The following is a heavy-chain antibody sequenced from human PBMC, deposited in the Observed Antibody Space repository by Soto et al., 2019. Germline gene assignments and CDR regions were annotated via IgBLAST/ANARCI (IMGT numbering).Heavy chain of an antibody. CDR3: ARSKMRDYYDSSGSPVY. D-gene: IGHD3-22*01. J-gene: IGHJ4*02. CDR2: ISYDGSNK. V-gene: IGHV3-30-3*01. CDR1: GFTFSSYA. Sequence: QVQLVESGGGVVRPGRSLRLSCAASGFTFSSYAMHWVRQAPGKGLEWVAVISYDGSNKYYADSVKGRFTISRDNSKNTLYLQMNSLRAEDTAVYYCARSKMRDYYDSSGSPVYWGQGTLVTVSS.